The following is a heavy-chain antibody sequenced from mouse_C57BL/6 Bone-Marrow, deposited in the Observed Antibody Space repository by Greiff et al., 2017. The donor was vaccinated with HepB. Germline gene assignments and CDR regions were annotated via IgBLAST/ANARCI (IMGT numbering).Heavy chain of an antibody. CDR3: AKRAYGSSHYAMDY. CDR1: GFSLTSYG. Sequence: QVQLQQSGPGLVQPSQSLSITCPVSGFSLTSYGVHWVRQSPGKGLEWLGVIWRGGSTDYNAAFMSRLSITKDNSKSQVFFKMNSLQADDTAIYYCAKRAYGSSHYAMDYWGQGTSVTVSS. D-gene: IGHD1-1*01. CDR2: IWRGGST. V-gene: IGHV2-5*01. J-gene: IGHJ4*01.